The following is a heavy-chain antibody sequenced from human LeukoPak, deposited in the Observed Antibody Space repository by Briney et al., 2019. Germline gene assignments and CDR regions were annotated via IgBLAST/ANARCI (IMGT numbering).Heavy chain of an antibody. CDR2: INHSGST. CDR3: ARELDCSSTSCYSSGPVFDY. V-gene: IGHV4-34*01. Sequence: SETLSLTCAVYGGSFSGYYWSWIRQPPGKGLEWIGEINHSGSTNYNPSLKSRVTISVDTSKNQFSLKLSSVTAADTAVYYCARELDCSSTSCYSSGPVFDYWGQGTLVTVSS. CDR1: GGSFSGYY. J-gene: IGHJ4*02. D-gene: IGHD2-2*01.